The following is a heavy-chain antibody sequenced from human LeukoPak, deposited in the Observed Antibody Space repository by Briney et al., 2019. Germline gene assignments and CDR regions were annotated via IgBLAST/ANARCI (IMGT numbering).Heavy chain of an antibody. D-gene: IGHD1-1*01. CDR3: ARRGLYWNDRGLYLDV. V-gene: IGHV1-69*04. CDR2: IIPILGIA. J-gene: IGHJ6*04. CDR1: GGTFSSYA. Sequence: GASVKASCKASGGTFSSYAISWVRQAPGQGLEWMGRIIPILGIANYAQKFQGRVTITADKSTSTAYMELSSLRSEDTAVYYCARRGLYWNDRGLYLDVWGKGTTVTVSS.